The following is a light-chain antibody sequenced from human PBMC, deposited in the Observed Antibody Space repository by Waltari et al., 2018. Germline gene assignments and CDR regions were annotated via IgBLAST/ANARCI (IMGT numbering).Light chain of an antibody. CDR3: SSYTGSSTYG. CDR1: SSDVGGYNY. Sequence: QSALTQPASVSGSPGQSITISCTGTSSDVGGYNYVSWYQQHPGKAPKLMIYEVSNRPSGVFHRFSGSKSGYTASLTISGLQAEDEADYYCSSYTGSSTYGFGTGTKVTVV. V-gene: IGLV2-14*01. CDR2: EVS. J-gene: IGLJ1*01.